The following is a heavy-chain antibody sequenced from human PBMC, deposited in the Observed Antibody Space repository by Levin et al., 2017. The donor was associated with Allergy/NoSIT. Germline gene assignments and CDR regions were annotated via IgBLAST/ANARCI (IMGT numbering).Heavy chain of an antibody. CDR3: ARIAYYYGSGDSDY. V-gene: IGHV1-2*02. CDR2: INPNSGGT. Sequence: ASVKVSCKASGYTFTGYYMHWVRQAPGQGLEWMGWINPNSGGTNYAQKFQGRVTMTRDTSISTAYMELSRLRSDDTAVYYCARIAYYYGSGDSDYWGQGTLVTVSS. CDR1: GYTFTGYY. J-gene: IGHJ4*02. D-gene: IGHD3-10*01.